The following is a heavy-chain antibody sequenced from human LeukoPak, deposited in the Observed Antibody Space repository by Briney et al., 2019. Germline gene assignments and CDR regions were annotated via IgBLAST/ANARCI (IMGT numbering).Heavy chain of an antibody. V-gene: IGHV3-23*01. CDR3: AKARSGGTSRFEY. Sequence: PGGSLRLSCAASGFTFSIYAMVWVRQAPGKGLEWVSGIGFSGGDTYYADSVRGRFTISRDNSKNTLYLQMNSLRAEDTAVYYCAKARSGGTSRFEYWGQGTLVTVSS. J-gene: IGHJ4*02. CDR1: GFTFSIYA. D-gene: IGHD2-15*01. CDR2: IGFSGGDT.